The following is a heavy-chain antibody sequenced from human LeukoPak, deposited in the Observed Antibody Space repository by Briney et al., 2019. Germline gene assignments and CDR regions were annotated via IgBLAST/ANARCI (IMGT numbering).Heavy chain of an antibody. CDR3: ASRDYFDY. CDR2: ITADSGTT. V-gene: IGHV3-48*02. Sequence: GGSLRLSCAVSGFTFSTKSMSWVRQAPGKGLEWVSYITADSGTTYYADSVKGRLTISRDNAKNSLFLQMNSLRDEDTAVYYCASRDYFDYWGQGTLVTVSS. CDR1: GFTFSTKS. J-gene: IGHJ4*02.